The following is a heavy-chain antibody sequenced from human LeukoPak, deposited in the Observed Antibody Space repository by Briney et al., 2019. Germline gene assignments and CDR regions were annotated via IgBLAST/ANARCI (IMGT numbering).Heavy chain of an antibody. Sequence: ASVKVSCKVSGYTLTELSMHWVRQAPGKGLEWMGGFDPEDGETIYAQKFQGRVTMTEDTSTDTAYMELSSLRSEDTAVYYCATLGYCSSTSCYTLYYYYYMDVWGKGTTVTVSS. V-gene: IGHV1-24*01. CDR3: ATLGYCSSTSCYTLYYYYYMDV. CDR1: GYTLTELS. J-gene: IGHJ6*03. CDR2: FDPEDGET. D-gene: IGHD2-2*02.